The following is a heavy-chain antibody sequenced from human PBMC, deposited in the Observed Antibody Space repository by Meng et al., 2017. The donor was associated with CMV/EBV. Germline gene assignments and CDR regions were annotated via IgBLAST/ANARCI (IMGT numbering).Heavy chain of an antibody. D-gene: IGHD2-2*01. J-gene: IGHJ2*01. V-gene: IGHV4-39*01. Sequence: SETLSLTCTVSGGSISSCSYYWGWIRQPPGKGLVWIGSIYYSGSTYYNPSLKSRVTISVDTSKNQFSLKLSSVTTADTAVYYCASHTRYCSSNSCLNWYFDLWGRGTLVTVSS. CDR3: ASHTRYCSSNSCLNWYFDL. CDR2: IYYSGST. CDR1: GGSISSCSYY.